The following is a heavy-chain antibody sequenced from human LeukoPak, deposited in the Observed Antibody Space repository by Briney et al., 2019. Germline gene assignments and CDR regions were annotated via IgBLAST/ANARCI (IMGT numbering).Heavy chain of an antibody. V-gene: IGHV3-21*01. CDR3: ARELGSSWDYYYYGMDV. Sequence: PGGSLRLSCAASGFTFSSYSMNWVRQAPGKGLEWVSSISSSSSYIYYADSVKGRFTISRDNAKNSLYLQMNSLRAEDTAVYYCARELGSSWDYYYYGMDVWGQGTTATVSS. D-gene: IGHD6-13*01. CDR2: ISSSSSYI. J-gene: IGHJ6*02. CDR1: GFTFSSYS.